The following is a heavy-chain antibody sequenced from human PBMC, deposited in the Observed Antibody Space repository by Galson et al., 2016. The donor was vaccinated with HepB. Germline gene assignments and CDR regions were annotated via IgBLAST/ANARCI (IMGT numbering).Heavy chain of an antibody. CDR2: INAGNGNT. D-gene: IGHD2-2*01. CDR1: GYTFTGYG. J-gene: IGHJ5*02. V-gene: IGHV1-3*01. CDR3: ARASVRGVPGGIGYNWFDP. Sequence: SVKVSCKASGYTFTGYGISWVRQAPGQRLEWMGWINAGNGNTKYSQKFQGRLTLTRDTSATTAYMELRSLSSGETAMYYCARASVRGVPGGIGYNWFDPWGQGTLVTVSS.